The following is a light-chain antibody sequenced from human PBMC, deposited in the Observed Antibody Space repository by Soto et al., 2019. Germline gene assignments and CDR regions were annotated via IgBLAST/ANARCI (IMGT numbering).Light chain of an antibody. CDR1: QSVSGN. Sequence: EIVMTQSPATLSVSPGERATLSCRASQSVSGNLAWYQQKPGQAPRLLIYGASTRATGIRARFSGSGSGTEFTPTISSLQSEDFAVYYCQQYNNWPPLTFGGGTKVEIK. CDR2: GAS. J-gene: IGKJ4*01. V-gene: IGKV3-15*01. CDR3: QQYNNWPPLT.